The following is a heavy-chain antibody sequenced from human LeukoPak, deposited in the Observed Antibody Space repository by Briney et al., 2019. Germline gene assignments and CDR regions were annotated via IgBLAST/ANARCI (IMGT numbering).Heavy chain of an antibody. CDR1: GGSISSSSYY. V-gene: IGHV4-61*01. J-gene: IGHJ3*02. Sequence: SETLSLTCTVSGGSISSSSYYWRWLRQPPGKGLEWIGYIYYSGSTNYNPSLKSRVSISVDTSKNQFSLKLSSVTAADTAAYYCARVQYYGSGSYYTGAFDIWGQGTMVTVSS. CDR2: IYYSGST. CDR3: ARVQYYGSGSYYTGAFDI. D-gene: IGHD3-10*01.